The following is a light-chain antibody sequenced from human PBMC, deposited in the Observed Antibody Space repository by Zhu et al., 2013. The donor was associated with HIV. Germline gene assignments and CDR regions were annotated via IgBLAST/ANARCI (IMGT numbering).Light chain of an antibody. CDR2: AAS. J-gene: IGKJ2*01. Sequence: EIVLTQSPDTLSLSPGARATLSCRASQSVSVNYLAWYQQKPGQAPRLLIYAASSRATGIPDRFSGSGSGTDFTLTISRLEPEDFAVYYCQQYGSSPRNFGQGTKLEIK. V-gene: IGKV3-20*01. CDR3: QQYGSSPRN. CDR1: QSVSVNY.